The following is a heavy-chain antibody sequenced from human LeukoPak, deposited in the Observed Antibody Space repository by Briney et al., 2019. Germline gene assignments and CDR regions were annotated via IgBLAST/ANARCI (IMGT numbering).Heavy chain of an antibody. CDR3: ARVGYSYGYYFDY. D-gene: IGHD5-18*01. V-gene: IGHV4-59*11. CDR2: IYYSGST. CDR1: GGSISSHY. Sequence: SETLSLTCTVSGGSISSHYWSWIRQPPGKGLEWIGYIYYSGSTNYNPSLKSRVTISIDTSKNQFSLKLSSVTAADTAVYYCARVGYSYGYYFDYWGQGTLVTVSS. J-gene: IGHJ4*02.